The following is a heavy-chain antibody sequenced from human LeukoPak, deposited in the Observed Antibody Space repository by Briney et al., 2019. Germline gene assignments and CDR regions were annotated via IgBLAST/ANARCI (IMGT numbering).Heavy chain of an antibody. CDR3: ARVSIYDILTGYYLGGATFDY. CDR1: GGSVNSGSYS. Sequence: SETLSLTCTVSGGSVNSGSYSWTWIRQPPGKGLEWIGYIYDSGSTNYNPSLKSRVTISVDTSKNQFSLKLSSVTAADTAVYYCARVSIYDILTGYYLGGATFDYWGQGTLVTVSS. J-gene: IGHJ4*02. V-gene: IGHV4-61*01. CDR2: IYDSGST. D-gene: IGHD3-9*01.